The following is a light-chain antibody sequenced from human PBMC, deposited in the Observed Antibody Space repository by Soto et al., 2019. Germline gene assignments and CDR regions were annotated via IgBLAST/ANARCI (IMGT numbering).Light chain of an antibody. CDR1: QSVTTSY. Sequence: EIVLTQSPGSLFLSPGERVTLSCRASQSVTTSYLAWYQQKPGQAPRLLIYGASSRATGIPDRFSGSGSGTDFTLSVSRLEPEDFAVYFCQQYGSSPATFGQGTKVDIK. J-gene: IGKJ1*01. CDR3: QQYGSSPAT. CDR2: GAS. V-gene: IGKV3-20*01.